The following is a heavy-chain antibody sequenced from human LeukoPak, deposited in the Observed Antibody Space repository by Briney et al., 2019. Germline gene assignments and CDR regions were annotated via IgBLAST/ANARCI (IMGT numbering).Heavy chain of an antibody. CDR2: IIPILGIA. D-gene: IGHD3-22*01. J-gene: IGHJ4*02. CDR3: ARDDRTYYYDSSGYYYSDY. Sequence: SVKVSCKASGGTFSSYAISWVRQAPGQGLEWKGRIIPILGIANYAQKFQGRVTITADKSTSTAYMELSSLRSEDTAVYYCARDDRTYYYDSSGYYYSDYWGQGTLVTVSS. CDR1: GGTFSSYA. V-gene: IGHV1-69*04.